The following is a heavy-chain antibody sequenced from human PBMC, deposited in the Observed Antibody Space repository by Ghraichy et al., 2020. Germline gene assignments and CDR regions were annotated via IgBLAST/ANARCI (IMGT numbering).Heavy chain of an antibody. V-gene: IGHV4-4*07. CDR1: GASISNYY. J-gene: IGHJ2*01. CDR2: ISASGT. Sequence: GSLSLTCTVSGASISNYYWSWIRQPAGKGLEWIGLISASGTNYNHSLKSRVTMSVDTSNNQFSLQLNSVTAADTAVYYCARGHCSGSSCFTWYFGLWGRGTLVTVSS. D-gene: IGHD2-2*02. CDR3: ARGHCSGSSCFTWYFGL.